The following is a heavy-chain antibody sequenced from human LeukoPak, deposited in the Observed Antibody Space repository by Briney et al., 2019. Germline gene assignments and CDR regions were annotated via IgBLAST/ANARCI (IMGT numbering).Heavy chain of an antibody. CDR3: LREVDWKYAFDY. Sequence: PGGSLRLSWAAAGFSFSTFVMHWVRQAPGKGLEWVAVIRPDGSHISYVDPVKGRFTISRDNSNNMPYLQMSSLRAEDTALYYCLREVDWKYAFDYWGRGTLVTVSS. D-gene: IGHD1-7*01. V-gene: IGHV3-33*01. CDR2: IRPDGSHI. J-gene: IGHJ4*02. CDR1: GFSFSTFV.